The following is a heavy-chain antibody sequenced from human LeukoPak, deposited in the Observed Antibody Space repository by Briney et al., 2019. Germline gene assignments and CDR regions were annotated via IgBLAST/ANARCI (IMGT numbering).Heavy chain of an antibody. Sequence: SETLSLTCTVSGGSFSGYYWSWIRQPPGKGLEWIGEIYHSGSTNYNPSLKSRVTISVDTSKNQFSLKLSSVTAADTAVYYCARRSRNDYESSGYSFDYWGQGTLVTVSS. CDR1: GGSFSGYY. CDR3: ARRSRNDYESSGYSFDY. D-gene: IGHD3-22*01. V-gene: IGHV4-34*01. CDR2: IYHSGST. J-gene: IGHJ4*02.